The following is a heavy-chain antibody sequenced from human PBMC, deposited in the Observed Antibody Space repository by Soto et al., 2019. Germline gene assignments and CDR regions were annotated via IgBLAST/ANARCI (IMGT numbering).Heavy chain of an antibody. D-gene: IGHD2-2*01. CDR1: GYNFRSYW. Sequence: PGRPLRLASAASGYNFRSYWMSWVHQAPGKGLEWVANIKQEGSEKYYVDSVKGRFTISRDNDKNSLYLQMNSLRAEDTAVYYCARDRGYCSSTSCYGKALDYWGQGTLVTVSS. CDR3: ARDRGYCSSTSCYGKALDY. V-gene: IGHV3-7*01. CDR2: IKQEGSEK. J-gene: IGHJ4*02.